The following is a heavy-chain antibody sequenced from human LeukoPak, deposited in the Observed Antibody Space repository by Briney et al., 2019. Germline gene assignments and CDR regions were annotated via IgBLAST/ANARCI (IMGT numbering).Heavy chain of an antibody. CDR1: GFTFNTYW. D-gene: IGHD5-24*01. J-gene: IGHJ4*02. CDR2: INTDGSST. V-gene: IGHV3-74*01. CDR3: VRGSVATTLYYFDY. Sequence: PGGSLRLSCAASGFTFNTYWMHWVRQAPGKGLVWVSRINTDGSSTSYADSVKGRFTISRDNAKNTLYLQMNRLRAEDAAMYYCVRGSVATTLYYFDYWGQGILVTVSP.